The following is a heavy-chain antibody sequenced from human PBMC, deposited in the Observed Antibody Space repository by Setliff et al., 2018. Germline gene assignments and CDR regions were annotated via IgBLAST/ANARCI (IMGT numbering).Heavy chain of an antibody. CDR3: ARCALEADTVMDGTNWYFDL. CDR1: GGSFSGYY. V-gene: IGHV4-34*01. Sequence: SETLSLTCAVYGGSFSGYYWSWIRQPPGKGLEWIGEITHSGSTNYNPSLKSRVTISVDTSKNQCSLKLSSVTAADTAVYYWARCALEADTVMDGTNWYFDLWGRGTLVTVSS. CDR2: ITHSGST. D-gene: IGHD5-18*01. J-gene: IGHJ2*01.